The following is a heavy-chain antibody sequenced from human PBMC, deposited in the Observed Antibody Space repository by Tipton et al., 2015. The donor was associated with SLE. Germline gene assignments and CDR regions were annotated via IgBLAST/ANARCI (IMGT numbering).Heavy chain of an antibody. CDR1: GGSISSGGDS. CDR2: INHSGST. CDR3: ARSNRPGWFDP. Sequence: TLSLTCAVSGGSISSGGDSWSWIRQPPGKGLEWIGEINHSGSTNYNTSLKSRVTISVDTSKNQFSLKLSSVTTADTAVYYCARSNRPGWFDPWGQGTLVTVSS. D-gene: IGHD1-14*01. J-gene: IGHJ5*02. V-gene: IGHV4-30-2*01.